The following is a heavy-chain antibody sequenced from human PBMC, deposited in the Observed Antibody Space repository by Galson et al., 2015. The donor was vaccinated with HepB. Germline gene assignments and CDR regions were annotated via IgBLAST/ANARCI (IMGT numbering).Heavy chain of an antibody. Sequence: SLRLSCAASGFTFSSYAMHWVRQAPGKGLEWVAVISYDGSNKYYADSVKGRFTISRDNSKNTLYLQMNSLRAEDTAVYYCARDGAYCSGGSCYSPPGVLYYFDYWGQGTLVTVSS. CDR3: ARDGAYCSGGSCYSPPGVLYYFDY. V-gene: IGHV3-30-3*01. CDR1: GFTFSSYA. D-gene: IGHD2-15*01. J-gene: IGHJ4*02. CDR2: ISYDGSNK.